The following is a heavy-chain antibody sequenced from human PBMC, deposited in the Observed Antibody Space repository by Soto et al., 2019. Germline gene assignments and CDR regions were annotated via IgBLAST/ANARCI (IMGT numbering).Heavy chain of an antibody. CDR3: ARVWGQVKHDDFWSGYYDY. D-gene: IGHD3-3*01. J-gene: IGHJ4*02. Sequence: QVQLLQSGAEVKKPGASVKISCKASGYTFINSYISWVRRAPGQGLEWVGLINPSGGSTTYEQNFQGRVTMTRDTSASTVYMELSSLRSEDTALYYCARVWGQVKHDDFWSGYYDYWGQGTLVTVSS. CDR2: INPSGGST. CDR1: GYTFINSY. V-gene: IGHV1-46*01.